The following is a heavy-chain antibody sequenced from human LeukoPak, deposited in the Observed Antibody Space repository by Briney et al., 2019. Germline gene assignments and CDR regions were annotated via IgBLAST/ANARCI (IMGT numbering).Heavy chain of an antibody. D-gene: IGHD6-19*01. CDR3: ARAPYTSGWYRGDNDY. Sequence: PGGPLELSCAAPGFTFSSYSMNWFRRAPGKGLEWVSYISGSSGTRYYADSVKGRFTISRDNAKNSLYPQMNSLRAEDTAVYYCARAPYTSGWYRGDNDYWGQGTLVTVSS. V-gene: IGHV3-48*01. CDR2: ISGSSGTR. J-gene: IGHJ4*02. CDR1: GFTFSSYS.